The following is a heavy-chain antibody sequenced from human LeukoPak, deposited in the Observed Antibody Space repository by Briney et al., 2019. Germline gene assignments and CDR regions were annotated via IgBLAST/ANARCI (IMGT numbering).Heavy chain of an antibody. D-gene: IGHD4-11*01. Sequence: PSETLSLTCTVSGGSISSYYWSWIRQPPGKGLEWIGYIYYSGSTNYNPSLKSRVTMSVDTSKNQFSLKLSSVTAADTAVYYCAREISHSNYVFDYWXQGTLVTVSS. CDR3: AREISHSNYVFDY. CDR1: GGSISSYY. V-gene: IGHV4-59*01. J-gene: IGHJ4*02. CDR2: IYYSGST.